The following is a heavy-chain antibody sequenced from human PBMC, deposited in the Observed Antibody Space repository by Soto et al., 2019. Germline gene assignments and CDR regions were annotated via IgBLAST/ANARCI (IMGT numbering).Heavy chain of an antibody. D-gene: IGHD1-1*01. CDR2: ISFRGST. J-gene: IGHJ4*02. Sequence: CLTQSVSHGYTRGDRGYWRRTHQPPGKRLEWIGYISFRGSTSYYPSLQSRLTISIHTSKNQFSLQLTFLTAADPAVYYCASDRSNSTDYFDYWGQGPLVPVSS. CDR3: ASDRSNSTDYFDY. V-gene: IGHV4-30-4*08. CDR1: HGYTRGDRGY.